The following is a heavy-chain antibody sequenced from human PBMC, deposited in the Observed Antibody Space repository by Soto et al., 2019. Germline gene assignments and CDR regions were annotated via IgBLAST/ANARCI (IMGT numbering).Heavy chain of an antibody. CDR2: ISYGGSDR. Sequence: GGSLRLSCEGPGFTFSDYGFHWVRQAPGKGLEWVAMISYGGSDRYYRDSVQGRFTISRDDSKNTVFLQMNSLRTEDTAMYYCARSTYCKGGSCYPQYWGPGTLVTVSS. CDR3: ARSTYCKGGSCYPQY. CDR1: GFTFSDYG. D-gene: IGHD2-15*01. J-gene: IGHJ4*02. V-gene: IGHV3-30*03.